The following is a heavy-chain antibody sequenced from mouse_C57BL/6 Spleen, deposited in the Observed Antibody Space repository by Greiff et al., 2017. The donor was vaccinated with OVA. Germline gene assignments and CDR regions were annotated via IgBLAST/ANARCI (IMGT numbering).Heavy chain of an antibody. D-gene: IGHD1-1*01. CDR1: GYAFSSSW. Sequence: VQLQQSGPELVKPGASVTISCTASGYAFSSSWMNWVKQRPGKGLEWIGRISPGDGDTNSNGKFKGKATLTADKTSSTAYMQLSSLTSEDSAVYFCARTLYYGSTYRYAMDYWGQGTSVTVSS. CDR3: ARTLYYGSTYRYAMDY. V-gene: IGHV1-82*01. J-gene: IGHJ4*01. CDR2: ISPGDGDT.